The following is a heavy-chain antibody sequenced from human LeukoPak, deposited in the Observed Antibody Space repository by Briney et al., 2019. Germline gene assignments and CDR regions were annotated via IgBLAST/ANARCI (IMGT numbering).Heavy chain of an antibody. D-gene: IGHD2-21*02. CDR3: ARVGGDYYYYYYMDV. CDR2: ISSSGSTI. CDR1: GFTFSSYE. Sequence: GGSLRLSCATSGFTFSSYEMIWVREAPGKELEWVSYISSSGSTIYYADSVKGRFTISRDNAKNSLYLQMNSLRAEDTAVYYCARVGGDYYYYYYMDVWGKGTTVTISS. J-gene: IGHJ6*03. V-gene: IGHV3-48*03.